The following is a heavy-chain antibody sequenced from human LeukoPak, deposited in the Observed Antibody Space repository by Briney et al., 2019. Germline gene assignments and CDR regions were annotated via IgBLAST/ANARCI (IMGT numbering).Heavy chain of an antibody. CDR2: INSSGST. D-gene: IGHD2-15*01. V-gene: IGHV4-34*01. Sequence: PSETLSLSCAVYGGSFSGYYWSWIRQPPGKGLEWVGEINSSGSTNYNPSVKSRVTISVDTSKNQFSLKLSSVTAADTAVYYCASIAVVVAATHFFAYWGQGTLVTVSS. CDR1: GGSFSGYY. J-gene: IGHJ4*02. CDR3: ASIAVVVAATHFFAY.